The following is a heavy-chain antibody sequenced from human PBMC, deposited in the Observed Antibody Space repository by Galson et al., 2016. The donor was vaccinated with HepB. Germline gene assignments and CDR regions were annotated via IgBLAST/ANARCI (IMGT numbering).Heavy chain of an antibody. Sequence: SLRLSCAASGFTVSSNYMSWVRQAPGKGLEWVSLIYSGGRTSYADSVKGRFTISRDTSKNTAYLQMNSLRADDTAVYYCAPGNSVVRGYWGQGTLVTVSS. J-gene: IGHJ4*02. V-gene: IGHV3-53*01. CDR1: GFTVSSNY. D-gene: IGHD4-23*01. CDR3: APGNSVVRGY. CDR2: IYSGGRT.